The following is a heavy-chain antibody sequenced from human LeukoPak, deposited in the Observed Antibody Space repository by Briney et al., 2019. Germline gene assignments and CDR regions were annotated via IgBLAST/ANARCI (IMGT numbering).Heavy chain of an antibody. Sequence: GGSLRLSCAASGFTFSSYGMHWVRQAPGKGLEWVAYIRYDGSDKYYADSVKGRFTISRDNAKNSLYLQMNSLRAEDTAVYYCARGSVESGYGLDYWGQGTLVTVSS. CDR2: IRYDGSDK. CDR1: GFTFSSYG. V-gene: IGHV3-30*02. CDR3: ARGSVESGYGLDY. D-gene: IGHD5-12*01. J-gene: IGHJ4*02.